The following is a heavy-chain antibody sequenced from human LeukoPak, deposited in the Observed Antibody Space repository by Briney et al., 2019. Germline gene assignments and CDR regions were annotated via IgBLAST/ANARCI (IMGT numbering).Heavy chain of an antibody. J-gene: IGHJ4*02. V-gene: IGHV3-23*01. D-gene: IGHD2-15*01. CDR1: GFTFSSYA. Sequence: GGSLRLSCAASGFTFSSYAMSWVRQAPGKGLEWVSAISGSGGGTYYADSVKGRFTISRDNSKNTLYLQMNSLRAEDTAVYYCAKSDCRDGSCYENYWGQGTLVTVSS. CDR2: ISGSGGGT. CDR3: AKSDCRDGSCYENY.